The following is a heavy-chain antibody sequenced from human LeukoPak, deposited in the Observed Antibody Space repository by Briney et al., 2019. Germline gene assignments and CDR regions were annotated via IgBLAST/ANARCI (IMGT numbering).Heavy chain of an antibody. CDR2: ISGSGGST. D-gene: IGHD2-2*01. Sequence: GGSLRLSCAASGFTFSSYAMSWVRQAPGKGLEWVSAISGSGGSTYYADSVKGRFTISRDNSKNTLYLQMNSLRAEDTAVYYCAKAVGYCSSTSCPPGDYWGQGTLVTVSS. CDR1: GFTFSSYA. J-gene: IGHJ4*02. CDR3: AKAVGYCSSTSCPPGDY. V-gene: IGHV3-23*01.